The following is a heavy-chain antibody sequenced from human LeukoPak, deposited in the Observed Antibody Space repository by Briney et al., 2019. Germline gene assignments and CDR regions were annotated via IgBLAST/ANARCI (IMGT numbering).Heavy chain of an antibody. CDR1: VFAFSNAW. CDR3: TTDMFTYYYDSSGYCPFDY. CDR2: IKSKTDGGAT. V-gene: IGHV3-15*01. Sequence: PGGALRLSCAASVFAFSNAWMSWGRQAPGKGLEWGGRIKSKTDGGATDCATTVNGRFTISRHDSKNTLYLQMNSLKTEDTAVYYCTTDMFTYYYDSSGYCPFDYWGQGTLVTVSS. J-gene: IGHJ4*02. D-gene: IGHD3-22*01.